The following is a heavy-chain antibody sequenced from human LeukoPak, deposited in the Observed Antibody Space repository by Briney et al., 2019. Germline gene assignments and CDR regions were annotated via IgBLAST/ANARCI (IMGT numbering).Heavy chain of an antibody. Sequence: GESLKISCKGSGYSFTSYWIGWVRQMPGKGLEWMGIIYPSNSDTRYSPSFQGQVTFSADKSISTAYLQWSSLKASDTAMYYCARHRVDSSSPRGMDVWGQGTTVTVSS. CDR3: ARHRVDSSSPRGMDV. CDR2: IYPSNSDT. J-gene: IGHJ6*02. V-gene: IGHV5-51*01. CDR1: GYSFTSYW. D-gene: IGHD6-13*01.